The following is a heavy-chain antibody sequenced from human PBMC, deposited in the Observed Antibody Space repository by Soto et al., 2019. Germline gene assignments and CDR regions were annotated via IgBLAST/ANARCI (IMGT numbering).Heavy chain of an antibody. V-gene: IGHV3-66*01. CDR2: IYSGGYT. Sequence: EVQLVESGGGLVQPGGSLRLSCAASGFTVSTYYMSWVRQAPGLEWVSVIYSGGYTHYADSVKGRFTISRDNSKNTLSLHRNGLRAEDTAVYCCARADTAMRWYFDRWGRGTVVTVSS. J-gene: IGHJ2*01. CDR1: GFTVSTYY. D-gene: IGHD5-18*01. CDR3: ARADTAMRWYFDR.